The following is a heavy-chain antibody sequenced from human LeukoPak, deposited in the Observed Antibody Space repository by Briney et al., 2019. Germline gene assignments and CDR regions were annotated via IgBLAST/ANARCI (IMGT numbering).Heavy chain of an antibody. CDR1: GFTFSSYI. CDR2: ISTSSSAI. D-gene: IGHD5-18*01. J-gene: IGHJ4*02. Sequence: GGSLRLSCAASGFTFSSYIMDWVRQAPGKGLEWVSRISTSSSAIYYADSVKGRFTISRDNAQNSLYLQMDSLRAEDTAVYYCARAVDTATDYFDYWGQGTLVTVSS. CDR3: ARAVDTATDYFDY. V-gene: IGHV3-48*01.